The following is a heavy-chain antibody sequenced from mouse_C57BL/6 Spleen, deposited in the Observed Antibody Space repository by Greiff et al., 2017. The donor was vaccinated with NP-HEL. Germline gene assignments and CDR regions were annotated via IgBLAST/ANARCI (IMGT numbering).Heavy chain of an antibody. V-gene: IGHV1-80*01. D-gene: IGHD2-4*01. CDR3: ASSYDYDEGYYAMDY. CDR2: IYPGDGDT. CDR1: GYAFSSYW. Sequence: QVHVKQSGAELVKPGASVKISCKASGYAFSSYWMNWVKQRPGKGLEWIGQIYPGDGDTNYNGKFKGKATLTADKSSSTAYMQLSSLTSEDSAVYFCASSYDYDEGYYAMDYWGQGTSVTVSS. J-gene: IGHJ4*01.